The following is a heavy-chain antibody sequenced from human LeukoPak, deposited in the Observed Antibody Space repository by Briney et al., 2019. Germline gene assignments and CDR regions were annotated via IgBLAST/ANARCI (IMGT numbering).Heavy chain of an antibody. CDR2: IRIGGGGT. Sequence: GGSLRLSFAASGFDLTTYAMTWVRQAPPKRLEWVSSIRIGGGGTYYDDSVKGRFTISRDNSENTLHLQMNNLRVEDTARYFCARCMVLSQGWCNWFDPWGQGTLVTVSS. CDR1: GFDLTTYA. J-gene: IGHJ5*02. V-gene: IGHV3-23*01. CDR3: ARCMVLSQGWCNWFDP. D-gene: IGHD6-13*01.